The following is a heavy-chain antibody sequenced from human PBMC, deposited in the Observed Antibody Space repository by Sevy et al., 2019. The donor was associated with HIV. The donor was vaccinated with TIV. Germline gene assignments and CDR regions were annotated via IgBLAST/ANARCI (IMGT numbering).Heavy chain of an antibody. J-gene: IGHJ6*02. Sequence: ASVKVSCKASGYTFTDYYIHWVRQAPGQGLEWMGWINPKSGGTNYAQKFHGRVTMTRDTSISTAYMELSRLRSDDTAFYYCARVVEPAGIDPYYYGVDVWGPGATVTVSS. CDR1: GYTFTDYY. CDR3: ARVVEPAGIDPYYYGVDV. D-gene: IGHD2-2*02. V-gene: IGHV1-2*02. CDR2: INPKSGGT.